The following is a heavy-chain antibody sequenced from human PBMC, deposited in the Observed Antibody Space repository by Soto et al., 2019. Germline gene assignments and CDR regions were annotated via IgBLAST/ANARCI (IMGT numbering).Heavy chain of an antibody. CDR3: ARDYDDSGYDY. CDR1: GFTFDDYS. Sequence: PGGSLRLSCTASGFTFDDYSMHWVRQTPGKGLEWVSGISWNSGSTYYADSVKGRFTISRDNSKNTLYLQMNSLRAEDTAVYYCARDYDDSGYDYWGQGTLVTVSS. V-gene: IGHV3-9*01. D-gene: IGHD3-22*01. CDR2: ISWNSGST. J-gene: IGHJ4*02.